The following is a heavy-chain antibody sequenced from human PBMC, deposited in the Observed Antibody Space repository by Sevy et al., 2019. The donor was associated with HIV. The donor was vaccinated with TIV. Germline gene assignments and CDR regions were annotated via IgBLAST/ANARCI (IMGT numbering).Heavy chain of an antibody. Sequence: SETLSLTCTVSGGSISSYYWSWIRQSPGKGLEWIAYTHSNGNTNYNPSLKSRVTISIDTSKNQFSLKLSPVTAADTGVNSCTKDRYTLVRGIIMTWFDPWGQGTLVTVSS. D-gene: IGHD3-10*01. CDR3: TKDRYTLVRGIIMTWFDP. J-gene: IGHJ5*02. CDR1: GGSISSYY. V-gene: IGHV4-59*01. CDR2: THSNGNT.